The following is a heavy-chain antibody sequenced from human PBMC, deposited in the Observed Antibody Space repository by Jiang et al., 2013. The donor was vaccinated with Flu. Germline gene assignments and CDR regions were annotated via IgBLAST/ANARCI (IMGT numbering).Heavy chain of an antibody. CDR2: IYWDDDK. CDR3: AHRQQLAVPFDY. Sequence: TMTCTFSGFSLSTSGVGVGWIRQPPGKALEWLALIYWDDDKRYSPSLKSRLTITKDTSKNQVVLTMTNMDPVDTATYYCAHRQQLAVPFDYWGQGTLVTVSS. V-gene: IGHV2-5*02. J-gene: IGHJ4*02. CDR1: GFSLSTSGVG. D-gene: IGHD6-13*01.